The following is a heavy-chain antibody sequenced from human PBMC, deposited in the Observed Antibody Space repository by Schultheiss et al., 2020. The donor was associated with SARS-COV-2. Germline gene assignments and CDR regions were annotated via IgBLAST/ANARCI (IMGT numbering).Heavy chain of an antibody. D-gene: IGHD5-18*01. V-gene: IGHV3-48*01. J-gene: IGHJ4*02. CDR1: GFTFSSYW. CDR3: ARDREQLWSPFDY. CDR2: ISSSSSTI. Sequence: GGSLRLSCAASGFTFSSYWMSWVRQAPGKGLEWVSYISSSSSTIYYADSVKGRFTISRDNAKNSLYLQMNSLRAEDTAVYYCARDREQLWSPFDYWGQGTLVTVSS.